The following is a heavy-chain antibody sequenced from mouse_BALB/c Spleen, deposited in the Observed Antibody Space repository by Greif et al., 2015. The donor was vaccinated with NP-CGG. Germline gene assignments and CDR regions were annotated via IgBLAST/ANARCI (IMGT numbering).Heavy chain of an antibody. J-gene: IGHJ4*01. CDR3: ASITTVVAGAMDY. D-gene: IGHD1-1*01. CDR1: GYTFTSYW. V-gene: IGHV1-7*01. Sequence: VKLQESGAELAKPGASVKMSCKASGYTFTSYWMHWVKQRPGQGLEWIGYINPSTGYTEYNQKFKDKATLTADKSSSTAYMQLSSLTSEDSAVYYCASITTVVAGAMDYWGQGTSVTVSS. CDR2: INPSTGYT.